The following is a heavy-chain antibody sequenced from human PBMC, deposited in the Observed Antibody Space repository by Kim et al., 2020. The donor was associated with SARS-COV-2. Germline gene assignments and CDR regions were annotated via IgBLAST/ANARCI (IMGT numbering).Heavy chain of an antibody. CDR1: GFTFSSYG. J-gene: IGHJ6*02. CDR3: ARDTDATPSGDGSLGGMDV. CDR2: IWYDGSNK. V-gene: IGHV3-33*01. D-gene: IGHD1-26*01. Sequence: GGSLRLSCAASGFTFSSYGMHWVRQAPGKGLEWVAVIWYDGSNKYYADYVKGRFTISRDNSKNTLYLQMNSLRAEDTAVYYCARDTDATPSGDGSLGGMDVWGQGTTVTVSS.